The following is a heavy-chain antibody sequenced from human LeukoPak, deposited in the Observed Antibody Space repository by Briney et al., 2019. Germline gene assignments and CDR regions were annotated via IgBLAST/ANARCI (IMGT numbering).Heavy chain of an antibody. J-gene: IGHJ3*02. CDR2: ISSSSSTI. CDR1: GFTFSSYS. D-gene: IGHD2-15*01. CDR3: ARDPLGYCSGGSCYSDAFDI. V-gene: IGHV3-48*01. Sequence: PGGSLRLSCAASGFTFSSYSMNWVRQAPGKGLEWVSYISSSSSTIYYADSVKGRFTISRDNAKNSLYLQMNSLRAEDTAVYYCARDPLGYCSGGSCYSDAFDIWGQGTMVTVSS.